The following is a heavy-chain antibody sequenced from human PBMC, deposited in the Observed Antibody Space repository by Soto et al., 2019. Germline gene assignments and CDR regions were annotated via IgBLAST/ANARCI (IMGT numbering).Heavy chain of an antibody. D-gene: IGHD3-9*01. CDR2: INPNSGGT. CDR3: ARGSAPRSYYDILTGYYPYFDY. CDR1: GYTFTGYY. J-gene: IGHJ4*02. Sequence: GASVKVSCKASGYTFTGYYMHWVRQAPGQGLEWMRWINPNSGGTNYAQKFQGWVTMTRDTSISTAYMELSRLRSDDTAVYYCARGSAPRSYYDILTGYYPYFDYWGQGTLVTVSS. V-gene: IGHV1-2*04.